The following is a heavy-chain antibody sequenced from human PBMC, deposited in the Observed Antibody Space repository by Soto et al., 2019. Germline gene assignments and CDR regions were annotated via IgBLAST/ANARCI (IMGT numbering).Heavy chain of an antibody. V-gene: IGHV3-48*03. CDR2: ISSSGDTK. D-gene: IGHD4-17*01. Sequence: PWGSLRLSCAASGFTFSFYEVIWVRQAPGKGLEWVSYISSSGDTKYYADSVKGRFTISRDNAKNSVYLQMNSLRAEDTAVYSCARDGYGDPYYYYAMDVWGQGTTVTVSS. CDR3: ARDGYGDPYYYYAMDV. J-gene: IGHJ6*02. CDR1: GFTFSFYE.